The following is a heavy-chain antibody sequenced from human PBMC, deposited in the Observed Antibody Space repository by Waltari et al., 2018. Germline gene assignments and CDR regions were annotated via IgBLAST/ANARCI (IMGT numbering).Heavy chain of an antibody. Sequence: QVQLQQWGAGRLKPSETLSLTCDVYGGSFSGYYWSWFRQPHGKGREWIGEINHSGSTNYNPSLKSRVTISVDTSKNQFSLKLSSVTAADTAVYYCATQNGDGDRDYWGQGTLVTVSS. V-gene: IGHV4-34*01. J-gene: IGHJ4*02. CDR2: INHSGST. CDR3: ATQNGDGDRDY. CDR1: GGSFSGYY. D-gene: IGHD4-17*01.